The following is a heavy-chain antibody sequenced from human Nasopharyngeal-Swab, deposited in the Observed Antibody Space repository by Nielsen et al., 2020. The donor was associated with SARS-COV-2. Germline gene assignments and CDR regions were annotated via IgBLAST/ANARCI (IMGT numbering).Heavy chain of an antibody. CDR1: GGSISSSSYY. V-gene: IGHV4-39*01. CDR3: ARHPIVVLRFLEWLPGYFDY. J-gene: IGHJ4*02. D-gene: IGHD3-3*01. Sequence: SETLSLTCTVSGGSISSSSYYWGWIRQPPGKGLEWIGSIYYSGSTYYNPSLKSRVTISVDTSKNQFSLKLSSVTAADTAVYYCARHPIVVLRFLEWLPGYFDYWGQGTLVTVSS. CDR2: IYYSGST.